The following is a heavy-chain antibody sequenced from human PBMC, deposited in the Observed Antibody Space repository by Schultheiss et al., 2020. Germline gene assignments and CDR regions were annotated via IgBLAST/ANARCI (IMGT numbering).Heavy chain of an antibody. CDR1: GFTFSNYN. CDR3: AKGSYGSGI. D-gene: IGHD3-10*01. J-gene: IGHJ4*02. CDR2: ISGSGGST. V-gene: IGHV3-23*01. Sequence: GGSLRLSCAASGFTFSNYNMNWVRQAPGKGLEWVSAISGSGGSTYYADSVKGRFTISRDNSKNTLYLQMNSLRAEDTAVYYCAKGSYGSGIWGQGTLVTVSS.